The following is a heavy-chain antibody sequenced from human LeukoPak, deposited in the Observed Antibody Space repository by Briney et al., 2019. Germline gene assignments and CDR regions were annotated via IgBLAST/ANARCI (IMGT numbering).Heavy chain of an antibody. Sequence: ASVKVSCKASGYTFTSYAISWVRQAPGQGLEWMGWISAYNGNTNYAQKLQGRVTMTTDTSTSTAYMELRSLRSDDTAVYYCARGGNIVVVPAANYYFDYWGQGTLVTVSS. CDR2: ISAYNGNT. J-gene: IGHJ4*02. D-gene: IGHD2-2*01. V-gene: IGHV1-18*01. CDR3: ARGGNIVVVPAANYYFDY. CDR1: GYTFTSYA.